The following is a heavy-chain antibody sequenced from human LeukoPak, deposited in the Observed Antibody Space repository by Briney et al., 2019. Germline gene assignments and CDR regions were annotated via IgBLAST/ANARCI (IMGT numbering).Heavy chain of an antibody. CDR2: IYSGGST. CDR3: ARDLKQLVPPYYYYYMDV. J-gene: IGHJ6*03. V-gene: IGHV3-53*01. Sequence: GGSLRLSCAASGFTVSSNYMSWVRQAPGKGLEWVSVIYSGGSTYYADSVKGRFTISRDNSKNTLYLQMNSLRAEDTDVYYCARDLKQLVPPYYYYYMDVSGKGTTVTVSS. CDR1: GFTVSSNY. D-gene: IGHD6-13*01.